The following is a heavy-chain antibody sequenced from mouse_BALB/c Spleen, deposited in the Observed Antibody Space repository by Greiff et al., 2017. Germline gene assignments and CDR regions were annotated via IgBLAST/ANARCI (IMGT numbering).Heavy chain of an antibody. J-gene: IGHJ2*01. V-gene: IGHV1-69*02. CDR2: IYPSDSYT. CDR3: TKTLYGNYKSYFDY. Sequence: VQLQQPGAELVRPGASVKLSCKASGYTFTSYWINWVKQRPGQGLEWIGNIYPSDSYTNYNQKFKDKATLTVDKSSSTAYMQLSSPTSEDSAVYYCTKTLYGNYKSYFDYWGQGTTLTVSS. CDR1: GYTFTSYW. D-gene: IGHD2-1*01.